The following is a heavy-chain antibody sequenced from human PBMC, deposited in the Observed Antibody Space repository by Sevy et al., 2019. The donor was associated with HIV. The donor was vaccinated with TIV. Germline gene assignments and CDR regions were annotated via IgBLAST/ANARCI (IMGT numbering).Heavy chain of an antibody. CDR2: ISAYNGNT. D-gene: IGHD3-22*01. V-gene: IGHV1-18*01. CDR1: GYTFTSYG. J-gene: IGHJ4*02. Sequence: ASVKVSCKASGYTFTSYGIGWVRQAPGQGLEWMGWISAYNGNTNYAQKLQGRVTMTTDTSTSTAYMELRSLRSDDTAVYYCARGNYYYDSSGYYAPFDYWGQGTLVTVSS. CDR3: ARGNYYYDSSGYYAPFDY.